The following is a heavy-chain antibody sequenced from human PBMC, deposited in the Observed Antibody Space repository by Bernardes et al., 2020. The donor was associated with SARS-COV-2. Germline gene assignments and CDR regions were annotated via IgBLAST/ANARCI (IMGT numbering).Heavy chain of an antibody. D-gene: IGHD2-15*01. CDR3: ANYRGGTILDY. Sequence: SETLSLTRAVSGNSVSSRSYYWGWIRQPPGKGLEWIGSIYYTGNTQYNPSLKSRVTISLDTSKSQFSLKVSSVTAADAAVYFCANYRGGTILDYWGQGTLVPVSS. CDR1: GNSVSSRSYY. V-gene: IGHV4-39*01. CDR2: IYYTGNT. J-gene: IGHJ4*02.